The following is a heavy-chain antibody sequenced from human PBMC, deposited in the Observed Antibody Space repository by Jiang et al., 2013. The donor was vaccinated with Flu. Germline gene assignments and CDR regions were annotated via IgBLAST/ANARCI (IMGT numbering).Heavy chain of an antibody. V-gene: IGHV1-2*02. CDR3: ARPSSSYYYYYGMDV. CDR1: GYTFTGYY. J-gene: IGHJ6*02. CDR2: INPNSGGT. D-gene: IGHD6-6*01. Sequence: EVKKPGASVKVSCKASGYTFTGYYMHWVRQAPGQGLEWMGWINPNSGGTNYAQKFQGRVTMTRDTSISTAYMELSRLRSDDTAVYYCARPSSSYYYYYGMDVWGQGTTVTVSS.